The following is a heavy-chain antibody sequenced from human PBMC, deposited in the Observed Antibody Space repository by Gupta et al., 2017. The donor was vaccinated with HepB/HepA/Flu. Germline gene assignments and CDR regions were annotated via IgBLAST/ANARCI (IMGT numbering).Heavy chain of an antibody. Sequence: QVQLQESGPGLVKPSETLSLTCTVSGGSISSYYWSWIRQPPGKGLEWIGYIYYSGSTNYNPSLKSRVTISVDTSKNQFSLKLSSVTAADTAVYYCAREGEKNDAFDIWGQGTMVTVSS. V-gene: IGHV4-59*01. CDR3: AREGEKNDAFDI. D-gene: IGHD3-16*01. J-gene: IGHJ3*02. CDR1: GGSISSYY. CDR2: IYYSGST.